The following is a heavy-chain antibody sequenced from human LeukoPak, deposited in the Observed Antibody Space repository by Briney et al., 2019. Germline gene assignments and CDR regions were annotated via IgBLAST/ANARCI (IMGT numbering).Heavy chain of an antibody. CDR2: ISSSSSYI. D-gene: IGHD3-9*01. V-gene: IGHV3-21*01. CDR3: ARVLRYFVDPFDY. J-gene: IGHJ4*02. Sequence: SGGSLRLSCAASGFTFSSYSMNWVRQAPGKGLEWVSSISSSSSYIYYADSVKGRFTISRDNAKNSLYLQMNSLRAEDTAVYYCARVLRYFVDPFDYWGQGTLVTVSS. CDR1: GFTFSSYS.